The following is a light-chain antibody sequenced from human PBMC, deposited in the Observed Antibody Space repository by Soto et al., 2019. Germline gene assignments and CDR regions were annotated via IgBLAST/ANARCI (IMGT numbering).Light chain of an antibody. CDR2: GAS. CDR1: QSVRSNY. Sequence: EIVLTQSPGTLSLSPGERAALSWRTSQSVRSNYLAWYQQKPGQAPRLLIYGASNRDTGIPDRFSGSGSGTDFALTISRLEPEDFAVYYCQQYSTSPLITFGQGTRLYIK. CDR3: QQYSTSPLIT. J-gene: IGKJ5*01. V-gene: IGKV3-20*01.